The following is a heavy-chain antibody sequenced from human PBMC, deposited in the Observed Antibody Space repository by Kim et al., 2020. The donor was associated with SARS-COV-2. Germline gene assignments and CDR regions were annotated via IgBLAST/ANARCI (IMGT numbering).Heavy chain of an antibody. CDR1: GYSFTSYW. J-gene: IGHJ6*02. Sequence: GESLKISCKGSGYSFTSYWIGWVRQMPGKGLEWMGIIYPGDSDTRYSPSFQGQVTISADKSISTAYLQWSSLKASDTAMYYCARQDDYSNPNRGYYYGMDVWGQGTTVTVSS. CDR2: IYPGDSDT. CDR3: ARQDDYSNPNRGYYYGMDV. D-gene: IGHD4-4*01. V-gene: IGHV5-51*01.